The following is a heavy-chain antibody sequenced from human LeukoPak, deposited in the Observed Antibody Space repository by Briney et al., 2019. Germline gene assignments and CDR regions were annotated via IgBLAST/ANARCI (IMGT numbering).Heavy chain of an antibody. J-gene: IGHJ5*02. CDR1: GFPFNSYG. Sequence: GGSLRLPGAASGFPFNSYGMHGVRQAPGKGLVGVSRIDEDGKTIDYADSVKGRFTISRDNAKDTLYLQMSSLRDEDTAVYYCVSDLCGGDDQWGRGTLVTVSS. V-gene: IGHV3-74*01. CDR2: IDEDGKTI. CDR3: VSDLCGGDDQ. D-gene: IGHD3-3*01.